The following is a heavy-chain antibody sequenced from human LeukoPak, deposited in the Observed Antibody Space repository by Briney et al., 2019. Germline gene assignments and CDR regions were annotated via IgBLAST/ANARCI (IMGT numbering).Heavy chain of an antibody. CDR2: IYSGGGT. V-gene: IGHV3-53*01. CDR1: GFSVSSNY. CDR3: AKDSQLGFDY. J-gene: IGHJ4*02. D-gene: IGHD1-1*01. Sequence: PGGSLRLSCAVSGFSVSSNYMNWVRQAPGKGLEWVSIIYSGGGTYYADSVKGRFSISRDSSTNTVYLQMNSLRAEDTAVYYCAKDSQLGFDYWGQGTLVTVSS.